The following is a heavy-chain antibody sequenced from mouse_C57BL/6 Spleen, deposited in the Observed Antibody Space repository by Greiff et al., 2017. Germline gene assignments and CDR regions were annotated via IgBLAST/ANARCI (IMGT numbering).Heavy chain of an antibody. J-gene: IGHJ4*01. CDR1: GYTFTNYY. CDR3: ARGECGSNDYYAMDY. Sequence: VQLQQSGPELVKPGASVKMSCKASGYTFTNYYMNWVKQSPGQSLEWIGDINPNNGGTSYNQKFKGKATLTVDKSSSTAYMELRSLTSEDSAVYYCARGECGSNDYYAMDYWGQGTSVTVSS. D-gene: IGHD1-1*01. V-gene: IGHV1-26*01. CDR2: INPNNGGT.